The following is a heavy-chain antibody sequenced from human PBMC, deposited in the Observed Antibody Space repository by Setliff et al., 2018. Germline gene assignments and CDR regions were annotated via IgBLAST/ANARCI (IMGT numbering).Heavy chain of an antibody. D-gene: IGHD2-15*01. V-gene: IGHV3-21*01. Sequence: PGGSLRLSCAASGFTFSSYEMNWVRQAPGQGLEWVSSIRASSDYIYYAGSVKGRFTISRDNTKNSLDLQMNSLRVDDTAVYFCARSGGSASASWFDSWGQGTLVTVSS. CDR3: ARSGGSASASWFDS. CDR1: GFTFSSYE. CDR2: IRASSDYI. J-gene: IGHJ5*01.